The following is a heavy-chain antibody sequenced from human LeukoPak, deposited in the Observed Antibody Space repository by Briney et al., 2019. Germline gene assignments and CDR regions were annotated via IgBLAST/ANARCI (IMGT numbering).Heavy chain of an antibody. CDR2: INHSGST. V-gene: IGHV4-34*01. CDR1: GGSFSGYY. Sequence: SETLSLTCAVYGGSFSGYYWSWIRQPPGKGLEWIGEINHSGSTNYNPSLKSRVTISVDTSKNQFSLKLSSVTAADTAVYYCARNVERWLQLLEFDYWGQGTLVTVSS. CDR3: ARNVERWLQLLEFDY. D-gene: IGHD5-24*01. J-gene: IGHJ4*02.